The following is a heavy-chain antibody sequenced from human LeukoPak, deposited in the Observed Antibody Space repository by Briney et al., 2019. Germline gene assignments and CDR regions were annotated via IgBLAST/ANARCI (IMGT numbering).Heavy chain of an antibody. V-gene: IGHV3-43*02. J-gene: IGHJ5*02. Sequence: GGSLRLSCAASGFTFEDYGMHWARQAPGKGLEWVSLITGNGVSTYYADSVKGRFTISRDNSKNSLYLQMNSLRTEDTALYYCAKCVYSNIYYWFDPWGQGTLVSVSS. D-gene: IGHD6-13*01. CDR1: GFTFEDYG. CDR2: ITGNGVST. CDR3: AKCVYSNIYYWFDP.